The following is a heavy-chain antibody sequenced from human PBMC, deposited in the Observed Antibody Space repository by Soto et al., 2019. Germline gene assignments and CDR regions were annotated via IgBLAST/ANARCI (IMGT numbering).Heavy chain of an antibody. CDR1: GESFSGYY. Sequence: QVHLQHRGAGLLKPSETLSLNCVVSGESFSGYYWSWIRQTPGMGLECIGEVDHRGSTNYNPSLKNRASISIDSSKNLFSLELTSVTAADTALYFCARYEYGNSLYGVDVWGQGTRVTVSS. D-gene: IGHD1-7*01. CDR2: VDHRGST. J-gene: IGHJ6*02. CDR3: ARYEYGNSLYGVDV. V-gene: IGHV4-34*02.